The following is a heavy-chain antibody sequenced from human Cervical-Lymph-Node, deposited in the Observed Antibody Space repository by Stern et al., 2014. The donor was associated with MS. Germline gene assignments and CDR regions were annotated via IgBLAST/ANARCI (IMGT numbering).Heavy chain of an antibody. D-gene: IGHD1-26*01. CDR1: GFAFRRYA. J-gene: IGHJ4*02. V-gene: IGHV3-30-3*02. CDR2: ISYDERYK. CDR3: EKGGSGSYLD. Sequence: VQLVESGGGVVKPGRSLRVSWAASGFAFRRYALHWVRQAPGQGLEWVALISYDERYKYYTDSVKGRFTVSRDNSNNTVDLEMNSLRLEDTAVYYCEKGGSGSYLDWGQGSLVTVSS.